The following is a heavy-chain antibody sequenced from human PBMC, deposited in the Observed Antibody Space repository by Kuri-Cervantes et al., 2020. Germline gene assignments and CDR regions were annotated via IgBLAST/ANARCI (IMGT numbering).Heavy chain of an antibody. CDR3: ARGGYDFWSGYYPGYYYYYMDV. D-gene: IGHD3-3*01. CDR2: ISSSGSTI. CDR1: GFAFSSYE. Sequence: GGSLRLSCAASGFAFSSYEMNWVRQAPGKGLEWVSYISSSGSTIYYADSVKGRFTISRDNAKNSLYLQMNSLRAEDTAVYHCARGGYDFWSGYYPGYYYYYMDVWGKGTTVTVSS. J-gene: IGHJ6*03. V-gene: IGHV3-48*03.